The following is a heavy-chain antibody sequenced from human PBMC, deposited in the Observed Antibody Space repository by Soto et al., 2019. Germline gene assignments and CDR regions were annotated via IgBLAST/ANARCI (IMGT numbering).Heavy chain of an antibody. Sequence: SETLSLTCTVSGGSIRSYYWSWILHPSGKGLELIGRIYTSGSTNYNPSLKSRVTMSVDTSKNQFSLKLSSVTAADTAVYYCARACSSNSCYDVFDYWGQGTLVTVSS. D-gene: IGHD2-2*01. CDR1: GGSIRSYY. V-gene: IGHV4-4*07. CDR2: IYTSGST. CDR3: ARACSSNSCYDVFDY. J-gene: IGHJ4*02.